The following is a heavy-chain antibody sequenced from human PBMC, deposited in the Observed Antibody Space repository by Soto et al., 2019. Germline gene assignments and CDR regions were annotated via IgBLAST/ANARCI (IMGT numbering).Heavy chain of an antibody. CDR2: ISSSKT. CDR3: VGDQDVHAPVYHGNC. J-gene: IGHJ4*02. Sequence: EVQLVESGGGLVQPGESLRLSCTASGITFSSYSMNWVRQAPGKGLEWLSYISSSKTAYADSVNGRFTISRDNAKNTVYLQMTSLRDEDTAVYYCVGDQDVHAPVYHGNCWGRGTRVTVCS. CDR1: GITFSSYS. V-gene: IGHV3-48*02. D-gene: IGHD2-2*01.